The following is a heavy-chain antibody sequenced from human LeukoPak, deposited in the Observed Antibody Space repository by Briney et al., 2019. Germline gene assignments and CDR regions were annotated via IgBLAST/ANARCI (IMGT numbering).Heavy chain of an antibody. J-gene: IGHJ4*02. CDR1: GFTFRNSW. D-gene: IGHD1-26*01. CDR3: ARLNIGSYYFDY. CDR2: INSDGSTI. V-gene: IGHV3-74*01. Sequence: GGSLRLSCAASGFTFRNSWMHWVRQGPGEGLVWVSRINSDGSTITYADSVKGRFTISRDNANNTLYLQMNNLRAEDTAVYYCARLNIGSYYFDYWGQGIQVTVSP.